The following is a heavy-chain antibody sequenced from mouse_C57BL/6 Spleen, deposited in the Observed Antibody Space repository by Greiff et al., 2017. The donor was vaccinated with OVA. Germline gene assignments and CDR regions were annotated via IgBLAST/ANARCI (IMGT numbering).Heavy chain of an antibody. CDR3: AREDYYGPYAMDY. J-gene: IGHJ4*01. CDR2: IYPGSGST. D-gene: IGHD1-1*01. CDR1: GYTFTSYW. Sequence: VQLQQPGAELVKPGASVKMSCKASGYTFTSYWITWVKQRPGQGLEWIGDIYPGSGSTNYNEKFKSKATLTVDTSSSTAYMQLSSLTSEDSAVYYCAREDYYGPYAMDYWGQGTSVTVSS. V-gene: IGHV1-55*01.